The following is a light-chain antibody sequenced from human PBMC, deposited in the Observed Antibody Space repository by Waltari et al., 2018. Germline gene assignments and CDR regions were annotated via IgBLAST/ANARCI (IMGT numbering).Light chain of an antibody. J-gene: IGLJ2*01. CDR3: SAYAGNDLVI. Sequence: QSALTQPASVSGSPGQSITISCTGTSSDVGSYNYFSWYQQHPGKAPKLMIYAVSNRPSGLSDRFSGSKSGNTASLTISELQAEDEADYYCSAYAGNDLVIFGGGTKLTVL. CDR2: AVS. CDR1: SSDVGSYNY. V-gene: IGLV2-14*01.